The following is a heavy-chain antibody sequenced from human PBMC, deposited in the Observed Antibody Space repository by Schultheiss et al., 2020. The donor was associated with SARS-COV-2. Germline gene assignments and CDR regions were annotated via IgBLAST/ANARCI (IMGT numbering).Heavy chain of an antibody. CDR3: ARGGGGYDFWSGFPPPAENWFDP. J-gene: IGHJ5*02. D-gene: IGHD3-3*01. Sequence: SETLSLTCTVSGGSISSGGYYWSWIRQHPGKGLEWIGYIYYSGSTNYNPSLKSRLTISVDTSKNQFSLKLSSVTAADTAVYYCARGGGGYDFWSGFPPPAENWFDPWGQGTLVTVSS. V-gene: IGHV4-61*08. CDR1: GGSISSGGYY. CDR2: IYYSGST.